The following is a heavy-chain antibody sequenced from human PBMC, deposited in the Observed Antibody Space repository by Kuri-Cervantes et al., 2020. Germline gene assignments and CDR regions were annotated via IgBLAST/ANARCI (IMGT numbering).Heavy chain of an antibody. CDR1: GGTFGSNA. CDR2: ITPIFGTG. D-gene: IGHD7-27*01. J-gene: IGHJ4*02. Sequence: SVKVSCKASGGTFGSNAISWVRQAPGQGLEWMGGITPIFGTGNYAQKFQGRVTITTDESTSTAYMELSSLRSEDTAVYYCARDSSPYPKSGAYYFDYWGQGTLVTVSS. V-gene: IGHV1-69*05. CDR3: ARDSSPYPKSGAYYFDY.